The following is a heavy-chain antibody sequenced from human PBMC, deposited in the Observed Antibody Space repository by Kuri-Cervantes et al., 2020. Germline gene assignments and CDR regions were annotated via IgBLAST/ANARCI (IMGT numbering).Heavy chain of an antibody. CDR3: AKDATAMVVFPYYYGMDV. J-gene: IGHJ6*02. CDR2: ISYDGSNK. CDR1: GFTFSSYG. V-gene: IGHV3-30*18. D-gene: IGHD5-18*01. Sequence: GESLKISCAASGFTFSSYGMHWVRQAPGKGLELVAVISYDGSNKYYADSVKGRFTISRDNSKNTLYLQMNSLRAEDTAVYYCAKDATAMVVFPYYYGMDVWGQGTTVTVSS.